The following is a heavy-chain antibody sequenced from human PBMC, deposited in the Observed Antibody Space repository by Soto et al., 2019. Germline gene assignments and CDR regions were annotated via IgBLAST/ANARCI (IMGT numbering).Heavy chain of an antibody. CDR1: GFTYKNYA. CDR2: ISGSGGST. Sequence: LRLSCVASGFTYKNYAMSWVRQAPGRGLEWVAGISGSGGSTYYADSVKGRFTISRDNSKITVYLQMDSLRAEDTAVYYCAKDRTFNFYYGMDVWGQGTTVTVSS. J-gene: IGHJ6*02. V-gene: IGHV3-23*01. CDR3: AKDRTFNFYYGMDV.